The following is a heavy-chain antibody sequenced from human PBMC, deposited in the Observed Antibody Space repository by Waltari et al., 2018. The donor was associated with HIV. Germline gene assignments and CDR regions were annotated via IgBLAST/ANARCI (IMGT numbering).Heavy chain of an antibody. D-gene: IGHD6-19*01. CDR3: AKDLAVASEDY. CDR2: ISGSSTST. V-gene: IGHV3-23*01. J-gene: IGHJ4*02. CDR1: GFTFSNYA. Sequence: EVQLLESGGGLVQPGLSLRLSCAASGFTFSNYAMSWVHQAPGRGLEWVSSISGSSTSTYYADSVKGRFTISRDNSRNTLYLQMNSLRAEDTAVYYCAKDLAVASEDYWGQGTLVTVSS.